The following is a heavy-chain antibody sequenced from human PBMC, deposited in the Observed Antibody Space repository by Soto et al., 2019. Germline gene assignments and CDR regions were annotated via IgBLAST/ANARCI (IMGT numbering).Heavy chain of an antibody. CDR2: IYYSGST. J-gene: IGHJ6*03. CDR3: ASAIAAAKINYYYYVDV. D-gene: IGHD6-13*01. CDR1: GGSISSYY. V-gene: IGHV4-59*01. Sequence: SETLSLTCTVSGGSISSYYWSWIRQPPGKGLEWIGYIYYSGSTNYNPSLKSRVTISVDTSKNQFSLKLSSVTAADTAVYYCASAIAAAKINYYYYVDVWGKGTTVTVSS.